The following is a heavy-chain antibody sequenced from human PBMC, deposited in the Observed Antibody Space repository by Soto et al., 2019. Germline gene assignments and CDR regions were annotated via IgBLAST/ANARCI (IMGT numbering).Heavy chain of an antibody. D-gene: IGHD2-8*01. V-gene: IGHV2-5*02. CDR3: AHRRTQEWYGMDV. Sequence: QITLKESGPTLVKPTQTLTLTCTFSGFSVSTSGVGVGWIRQPPGKALEWLAFIYGDDDKRYSPSLKSRLTITKDNFKKQVVLTMTNMDLVDTATYYCAHRRTQEWYGMDVWGQGTTVTVSS. CDR2: IYGDDDK. J-gene: IGHJ6*02. CDR1: GFSVSTSGVG.